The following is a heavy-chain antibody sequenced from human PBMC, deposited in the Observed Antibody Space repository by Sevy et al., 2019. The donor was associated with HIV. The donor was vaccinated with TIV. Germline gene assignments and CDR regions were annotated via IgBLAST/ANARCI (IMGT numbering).Heavy chain of an antibody. CDR3: ARDRGEILRSAFKS. CDR2: ISHDGRNNK. J-gene: IGHJ5*02. D-gene: IGHD3-10*01. Sequence: GGSLRLSCAASGFTFSEFGMHWARRAPGKGLEWVAVISHDGRNNKYNADSVKGRFTISRDNSKNTLYLQMNSLRADDTAIYYCARDRGEILRSAFKSWGQGTLVTVSS. V-gene: IGHV3-30*04. CDR1: GFTFSEFG.